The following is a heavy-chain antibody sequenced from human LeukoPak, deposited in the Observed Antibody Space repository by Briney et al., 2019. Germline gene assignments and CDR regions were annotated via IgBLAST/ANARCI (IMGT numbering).Heavy chain of an antibody. CDR2: IIPIFGTA. Sequence: SVKVSCKASGGTFSSYAISWVRQAPGQGLEWMGGIIPIFGTANYAQKFQGRVTITADESTSTAYMELSSLRSEDTAVYYCARDRDSGSYFAAFDIWGQGTMVTVSS. V-gene: IGHV1-69*13. CDR1: GGTFSSYA. CDR3: ARDRDSGSYFAAFDI. J-gene: IGHJ3*02. D-gene: IGHD1-26*01.